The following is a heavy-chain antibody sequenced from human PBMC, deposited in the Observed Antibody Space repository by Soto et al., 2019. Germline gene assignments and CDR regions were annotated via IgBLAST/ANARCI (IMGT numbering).Heavy chain of an antibody. D-gene: IGHD1-1*01. CDR3: ARPSYNSDPTHFAH. CDR2: IYHSGTT. Sequence: QVQLQESGPGLVKPSETLSLTCTVSGASISSPTYYWGWVRQPPGRGLEWIGIIYHSGTTYYSPSLKSPVTISIETSKNQFSLELNSVTAADTAVYSCARPSYNSDPTHFAHWGRGTLVAVSS. CDR1: GASISSPTYY. J-gene: IGHJ4*02. V-gene: IGHV4-39*01.